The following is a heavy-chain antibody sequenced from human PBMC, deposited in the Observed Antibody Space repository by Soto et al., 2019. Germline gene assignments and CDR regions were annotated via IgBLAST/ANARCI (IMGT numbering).Heavy chain of an antibody. CDR1: GYTFTNFG. Sequence: SVKVSCKASGYTFTNFGISWVRQAPGQGLEWMGGIIPIFGTANYAQKFQGRVTITADESTSTAYMELSSLRSEDTAVYYCASTIRDDFWSGSGASDIWGQGTMVTVSS. J-gene: IGHJ3*02. CDR2: IIPIFGTA. V-gene: IGHV1-69*13. CDR3: ASTIRDDFWSGSGASDI. D-gene: IGHD3-3*01.